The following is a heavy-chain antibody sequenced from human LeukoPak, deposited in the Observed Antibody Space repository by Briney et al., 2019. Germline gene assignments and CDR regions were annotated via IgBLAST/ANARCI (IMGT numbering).Heavy chain of an antibody. CDR1: GGSFSGYY. CDR2: INHSGST. CDR3: XXXXXXXXXRPXRAGKYNWFDP. D-gene: IGHD3-10*01. Sequence: SETLSLTCAVYGGSFSGYYWSWIRQPPGKGLEWIGEINHSGSTNYNPSLKSRVTISVDTSKNQFSLKLSSVTAADTAVYYCXXXXXXXXXRPXRAGKYNWFDPWGQGTLVTVSS. V-gene: IGHV4-34*01. J-gene: IGHJ5*02.